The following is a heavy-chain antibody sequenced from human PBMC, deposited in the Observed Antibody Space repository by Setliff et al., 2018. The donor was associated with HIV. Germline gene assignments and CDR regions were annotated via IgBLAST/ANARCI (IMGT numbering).Heavy chain of an antibody. V-gene: IGHV4-31*03. D-gene: IGHD3-16*02. CDR2: IHHSGST. CDR3: ASGRVRQSRKFGGVIVLPPFDY. Sequence: PSETLSLTCTVSGGSISDSYFYWSWIRQHPGKALEWIGYIHHSGSTFYNPSLKSRLIMSVDTSKSQFSLRLSSVTAADTAVYYCASGRVRQSRKFGGVIVLPPFDYWGQGTPVTVSS. J-gene: IGHJ4*02. CDR1: GGSISDSYFY.